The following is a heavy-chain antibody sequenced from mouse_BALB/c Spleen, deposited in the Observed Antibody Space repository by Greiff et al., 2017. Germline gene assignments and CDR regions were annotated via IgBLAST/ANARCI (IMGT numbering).Heavy chain of an antibody. J-gene: IGHJ4*01. CDR1: GFTFSSYA. Sequence: EVQLVESGGGLVKPGGSLKLSCAASGFTFSSYAMSWVRQSPEKRLEWVAEISSGGSYTYYPDTVTGRFTISRDNAKNTLYLEMSSLRSEDTAMYYCARGGGGVDYWGQGTSVTVSS. CDR3: ARGGGGVDY. CDR2: ISSGGSYT. V-gene: IGHV5-9-4*01.